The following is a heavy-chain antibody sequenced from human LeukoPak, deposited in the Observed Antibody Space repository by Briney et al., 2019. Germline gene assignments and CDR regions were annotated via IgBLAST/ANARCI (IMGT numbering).Heavy chain of an antibody. CDR3: ARVVRQDGGYLDL. CDR2: TSDSGSS. D-gene: IGHD3-16*02. CDR1: AGSISAYY. J-gene: IGHJ2*01. V-gene: IGHV4-59*08. Sequence: SETLSLTCTVSAGSISAYYWTWIRQPPGKGLEWIAYTSDSGSSNYKSSLKSRVSMSVDTSKRQFSLTMRSVTAADTAVYYCARVVRQDGGYLDLWGRGSLVTVSS.